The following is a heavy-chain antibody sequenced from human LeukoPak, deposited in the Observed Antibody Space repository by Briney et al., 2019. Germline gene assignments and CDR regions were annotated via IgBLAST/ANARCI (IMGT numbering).Heavy chain of an antibody. CDR1: GFTFNSYS. CDR2: IISSSNYI. V-gene: IGHV3-21*01. CDR3: ARDSGYCSSTSCYGVGDFDY. D-gene: IGHD2-2*01. J-gene: IGHJ4*02. Sequence: GGSLRLPCAASGFTFNSYSMNWVRQALGKGLEWVSSIISSSNYIYYADSVKGRFTISRDNAKNSLYLQMNSLRAEDTAVYYCARDSGYCSSTSCYGVGDFDYWGQGTLVTVSS.